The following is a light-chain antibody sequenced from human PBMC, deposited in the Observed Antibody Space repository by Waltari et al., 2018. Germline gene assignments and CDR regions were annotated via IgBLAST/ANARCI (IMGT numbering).Light chain of an antibody. J-gene: IGLJ1*01. V-gene: IGLV2-23*02. CDR3: CSYAGDSLYV. CDR2: AVT. Sequence: QSALTQPASVSGSPGPSIPLTCTGTSSDVRSYNYVSWYQQYPGKAPKLLIYAVTQRPSGVSDRFSGSKSGNTASLTISGLQAEDEADYYCCSYAGDSLYVFGTGTTVTV. CDR1: SSDVRSYNY.